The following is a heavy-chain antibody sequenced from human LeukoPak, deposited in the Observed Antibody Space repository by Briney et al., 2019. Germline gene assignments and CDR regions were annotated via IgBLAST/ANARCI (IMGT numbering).Heavy chain of an antibody. Sequence: HGGSLQISGQGSGYSFTSYWIGGVRQLPGKGLEGMGIIYPGDSDTRYSPSFQGQVTISADKSISTAYLQWSSLKASDTAMYYCARHFRYYYGSGSLDCWFDPWGQGTLVTVSS. CDR2: IYPGDSDT. D-gene: IGHD3-10*01. V-gene: IGHV5-51*01. J-gene: IGHJ5*02. CDR3: ARHFRYYYGSGSLDCWFDP. CDR1: GYSFTSYW.